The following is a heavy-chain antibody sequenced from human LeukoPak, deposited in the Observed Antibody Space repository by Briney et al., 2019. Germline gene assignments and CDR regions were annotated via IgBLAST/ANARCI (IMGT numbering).Heavy chain of an antibody. D-gene: IGHD3-22*01. Sequence: GGSMRLSCAAYGFTFSRNWVHWVRQAPGKVLVWVSRINGDGSTTSYADSVKGGFTISRDNAKNTLYLQMNSLRAEATAVYYCATGNYYDSRGYYTFGHWGQGTLVTVSS. CDR3: ATGNYYDSRGYYTFGH. V-gene: IGHV3-74*01. CDR1: GFTFSRNW. CDR2: INGDGSTT. J-gene: IGHJ1*01.